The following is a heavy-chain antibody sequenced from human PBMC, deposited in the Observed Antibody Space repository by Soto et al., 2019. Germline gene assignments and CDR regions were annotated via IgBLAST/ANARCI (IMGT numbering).Heavy chain of an antibody. CDR1: GFTFSNYA. V-gene: IGHV3-23*01. Sequence: EMQLLESGGGLVLPGGSLRLFCAASGFTFSNYAMTWVRQAPGEGLEWVSTITPTGVTYYGDTVKGRFTISRDNSKSTLFLQMNSLRAEDTAIYYCARTDKFNSQSSGWANRFDCWGQGTLVTVSS. J-gene: IGHJ4*02. CDR2: ITPTGVT. CDR3: ARTDKFNSQSSGWANRFDC. D-gene: IGHD6-19*01.